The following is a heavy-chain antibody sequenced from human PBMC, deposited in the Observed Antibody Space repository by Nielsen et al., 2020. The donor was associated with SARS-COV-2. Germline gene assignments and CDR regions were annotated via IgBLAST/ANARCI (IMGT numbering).Heavy chain of an antibody. D-gene: IGHD2-15*01. CDR3: ARDVDPVVVVGATGHYFAY. J-gene: IGHJ4*02. V-gene: IGHV1-3*01. CDR1: GYSFPRYD. CDR2: INAGNT. Sequence: ASVKVSCKASGYSFPRYDIHWVRQAPGQSLEWIGCINAGNTKYSQKFQGRVTLARDTSATTDYMELHSLTSEDTAVYYCARDVDPVVVVGATGHYFAYWGQGSLVTVSS.